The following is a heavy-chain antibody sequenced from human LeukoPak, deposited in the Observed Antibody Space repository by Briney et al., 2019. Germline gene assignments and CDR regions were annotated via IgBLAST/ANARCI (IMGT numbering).Heavy chain of an antibody. V-gene: IGHV3-30*03. J-gene: IGHJ5*02. CDR2: ISYDGSNK. Sequence: GRSLRLSCAASGFTFSSYGMHWVRQAPGKGLEWVAVISYDGSNKYYADSVKGRFTISRDNSKNTLYLQMNSLRAEDTAVYYCASLSSGWHSGWFDPWGQGTLVTVSS. CDR3: ASLSSGWHSGWFDP. D-gene: IGHD6-19*01. CDR1: GFTFSSYG.